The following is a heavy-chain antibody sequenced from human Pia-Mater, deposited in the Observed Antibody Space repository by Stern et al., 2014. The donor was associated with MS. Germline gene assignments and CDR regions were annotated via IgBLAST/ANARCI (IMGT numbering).Heavy chain of an antibody. J-gene: IGHJ4*02. CDR2: INTNTWNP. D-gene: IGHD3-10*01. Sequence: QVQLVESGPELKKPWASVKVSCKASGYTFSTYAMNWVRQAPGQGLEWMGMINTNTWNPTYAQGFTGRFVFSLDTPVSPSYLQISSLKAEDTAVYYCAREVRRGDYWGQGTLVTVSS. CDR3: AREVRRGDY. CDR1: GYTFSTYA. V-gene: IGHV7-4-1*02.